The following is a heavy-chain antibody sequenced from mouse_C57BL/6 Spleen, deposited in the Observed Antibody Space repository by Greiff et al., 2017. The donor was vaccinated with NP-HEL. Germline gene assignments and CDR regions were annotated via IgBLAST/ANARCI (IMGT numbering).Heavy chain of an antibody. J-gene: IGHJ2*01. CDR2: ISYDGSN. Sequence: EVQLQESGPGLVKPSQSLSLTCSVTGYSITSGYYWNWIRQFPGNKLEWMGYISYDGSNNYNPSLKNRISIHRDTSKNQFFLKLNSVTTEDTATYYCARGDYGSSPGYFDYWGQGTTLTVSS. CDR3: ARGDYGSSPGYFDY. V-gene: IGHV3-6*01. CDR1: GYSITSGYY. D-gene: IGHD1-1*01.